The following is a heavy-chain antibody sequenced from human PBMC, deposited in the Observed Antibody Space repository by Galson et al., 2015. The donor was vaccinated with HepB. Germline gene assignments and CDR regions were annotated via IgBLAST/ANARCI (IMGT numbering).Heavy chain of an antibody. V-gene: IGHV3-30*18. CDR2: ISYDGGNK. CDR1: GFTFSSYG. J-gene: IGHJ6*03. D-gene: IGHD3-16*01. CDR3: AKDWGGEILYYYYMDV. Sequence: SLRLSCAASGFTFSSYGMHWVRQAPGKGLEWVVVISYDGGNKYYTDSVKGRFTISRDNSKNTLYLQTNSLRAEDTAVYYCAKDWGGEILYYYYMDVWGKGTTVTVSS.